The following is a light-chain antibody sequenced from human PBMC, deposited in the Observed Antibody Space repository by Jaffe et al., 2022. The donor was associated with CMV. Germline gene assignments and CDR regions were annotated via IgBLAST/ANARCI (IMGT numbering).Light chain of an antibody. Sequence: QPVLTQPPSASATPGQRVTISCSGSTSNVGRNSVHWYQHLPGTAPKMIIYYNNQRPSGVPDRFSGSKSGTSASLAISGLQSEDEAVYYCATWDDSPNGRVFGGGTKVTVL. CDR2: YNN. J-gene: IGLJ3*02. CDR1: TSNVGRNS. CDR3: ATWDDSPNGRV. V-gene: IGLV1-44*01.